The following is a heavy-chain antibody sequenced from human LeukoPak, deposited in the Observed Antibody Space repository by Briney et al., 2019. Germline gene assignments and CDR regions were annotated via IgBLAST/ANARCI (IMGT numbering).Heavy chain of an antibody. CDR1: GGTFSSYA. V-gene: IGHV1-69*13. CDR3: ARVSYCSSTSCQDAFDI. J-gene: IGHJ3*02. Sequence: SVKVSCKASGGTFSSYAISWVRQAPGQGLEWMGGIIPIFGTANYAQKFQGRVTLTADESTSTAYMELSSLRSEDTAVYYCARVSYCSSTSCQDAFDIWGQGTMVTVSS. CDR2: IIPIFGTA. D-gene: IGHD2-2*01.